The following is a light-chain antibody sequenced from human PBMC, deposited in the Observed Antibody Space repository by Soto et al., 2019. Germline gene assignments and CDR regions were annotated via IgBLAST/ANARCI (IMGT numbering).Light chain of an antibody. V-gene: IGLV2-23*02. J-gene: IGLJ1*01. CDR3: CSYAGSSTLYV. CDR2: EVS. CDR1: SSDVGSYSL. Sequence: QSALTQPASVSGSPGQSITISYTGTSSDVGSYSLVSWYQQHPGKAPKLMIYEVSKRPSGVSNRFSGSKSGNTASLTISGLQAEDEGDYYCCSYAGSSTLYVFGSGTKVTVL.